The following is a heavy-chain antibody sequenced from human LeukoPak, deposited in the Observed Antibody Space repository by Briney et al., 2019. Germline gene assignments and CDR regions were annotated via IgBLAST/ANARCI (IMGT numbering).Heavy chain of an antibody. V-gene: IGHV4-34*01. CDR1: GGSFSGYY. CDR2: INHSGST. D-gene: IGHD2-2*01. CDR3: ARIGTSRKGAFDI. J-gene: IGHJ3*02. Sequence: SETLSLTCAVYGGSFSGYYWSWIRQPPGKGLEWIGEINHSGSTNYNPSLKSRVTISVDTSKNQFSLKLSSVTAADTAVYYCARIGTSRKGAFDIWGQGTMVTVSS.